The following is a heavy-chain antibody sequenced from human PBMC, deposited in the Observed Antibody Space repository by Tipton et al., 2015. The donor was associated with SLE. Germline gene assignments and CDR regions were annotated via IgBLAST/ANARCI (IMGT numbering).Heavy chain of an antibody. Sequence: QSGAEVKKPGASVKISCKASGYTFNDYSLHWVRQTPRHGLEWMGVFITGGGGGRTVYAQRFQGRIAMTGDTSTNTVNMEMNSLRSDDTGVYYCAREVTSTFDPWGQGTLLTVSS. J-gene: IGHJ5*02. CDR1: GYTFNDYS. V-gene: IGHV1-46*02. D-gene: IGHD2-21*02. CDR2: FITGGGGGRT. CDR3: AREVTSTFDP.